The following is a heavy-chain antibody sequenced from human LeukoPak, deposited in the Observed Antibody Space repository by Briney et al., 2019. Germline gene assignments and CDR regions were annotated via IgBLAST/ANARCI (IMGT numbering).Heavy chain of an antibody. D-gene: IGHD3-22*01. CDR2: IYYSGST. CDR3: ARLRYDSSGYYYDAFDI. J-gene: IGHJ3*02. V-gene: IGHV4-61*05. CDR1: GGSISSSSYY. Sequence: SETLSLTCTVSGGSISSSSYYWGWIRQPPGKGLEWIGYIYYSGSTNYNPSLKSRVTISVDTSKNQFSLKLSSVTAADTAVYYCARLRYDSSGYYYDAFDIWGQGTMVTVSS.